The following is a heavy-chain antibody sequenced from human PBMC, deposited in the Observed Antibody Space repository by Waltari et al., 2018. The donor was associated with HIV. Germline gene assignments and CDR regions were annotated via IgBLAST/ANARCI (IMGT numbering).Heavy chain of an antibody. CDR1: GFSVSSNY. CDR2: IYSGGST. V-gene: IGHV3-53*01. Sequence: EVQLVESGGGLIQPGGSLRLSCAAYGFSVSSNYMSWVRQAPGKGLEWVSVIYSGGSTYYADSVKGRFTISRDNSKNTLYLQMNSLRAEDTAVYYCARGFGCGGDCYYFDYWGQGTLVTVSS. J-gene: IGHJ4*02. CDR3: ARGFGCGGDCYYFDY. D-gene: IGHD2-21*02.